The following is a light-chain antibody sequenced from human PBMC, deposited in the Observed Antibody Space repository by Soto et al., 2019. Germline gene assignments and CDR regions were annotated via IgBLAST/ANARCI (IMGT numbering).Light chain of an antibody. CDR1: QSISSY. J-gene: IGKJ5*01. CDR3: QQSYSTPSIT. Sequence: DIQMTQSPSSPSASVGDRVTITCRASQSISSYLSWYQQKPGKAPKLLIYAASSLQSGVPSRFSGSGSGTDFTLTISSLQPEDFATYYCQQSYSTPSITFGQGTRLEIK. CDR2: AAS. V-gene: IGKV1-39*01.